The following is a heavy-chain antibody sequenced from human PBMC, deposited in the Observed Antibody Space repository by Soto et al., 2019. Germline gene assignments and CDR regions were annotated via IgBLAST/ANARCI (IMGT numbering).Heavy chain of an antibody. Sequence: LSLTCTVSGGSVSSGSYYWSWIRQPPGKGLEWIGYIYYSGSTNYNPSLKSRVTISVDTSKNQFSLKLSSVTAADTAVYYCARDTELIAAAGTVNWFDPGAREPWSPSPQ. CDR2: IYYSGST. J-gene: IGHJ5*02. V-gene: IGHV4-61*01. CDR1: GGSVSSGSYY. D-gene: IGHD6-13*01. CDR3: ARDTELIAAAGTVNWFDP.